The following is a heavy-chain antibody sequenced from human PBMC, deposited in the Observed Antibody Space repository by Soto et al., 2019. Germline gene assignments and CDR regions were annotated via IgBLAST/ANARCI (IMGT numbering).Heavy chain of an antibody. Sequence: PGGSLRLSCAASGFTFSSYGMHWVRQAPGKGLEWVAVIWYDGSNKYYADSVKGRFTISRDNSKNTLYLQMNSLRAEDTAVYYCARDPYGSGSYYIYYYYMDVWGKGTTVTVSS. CDR1: GFTFSSYG. CDR3: ARDPYGSGSYYIYYYYMDV. CDR2: IWYDGSNK. D-gene: IGHD3-10*01. V-gene: IGHV3-33*01. J-gene: IGHJ6*03.